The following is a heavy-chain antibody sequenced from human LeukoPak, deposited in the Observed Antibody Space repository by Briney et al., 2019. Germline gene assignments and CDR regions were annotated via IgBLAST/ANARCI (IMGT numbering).Heavy chain of an antibody. CDR3: ARGDGANPPYYYYYMDV. Sequence: SETLSLTCAVYGGSFSGYYWSWIRQPPGKGLEWIGEINHSGSTNYNPSLKSRVTISVDTSKNQFSLKLSSVTAADTAVYYCARGDGANPPYYYYYMDVWGKGTTVTVSS. V-gene: IGHV4-34*01. D-gene: IGHD4/OR15-4a*01. CDR1: GGSFSGYY. CDR2: INHSGST. J-gene: IGHJ6*03.